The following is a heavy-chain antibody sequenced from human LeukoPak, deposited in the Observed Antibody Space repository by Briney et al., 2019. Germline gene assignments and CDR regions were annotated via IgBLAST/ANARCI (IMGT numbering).Heavy chain of an antibody. J-gene: IGHJ5*02. V-gene: IGHV3-9*01. CDR3: AKDMGGQLLWLSEFDP. Sequence: PGGSLRLSCAASGFAFDDYAMHWVRQAPGKGLEWVSGISWNSGSIGYADSVKGRFTISRDNAKNSLYLQMNSLRAEDTALYYCAKDMGGQLLWLSEFDPWGQGTLVTVSS. CDR2: ISWNSGSI. CDR1: GFAFDDYA. D-gene: IGHD3-10*01.